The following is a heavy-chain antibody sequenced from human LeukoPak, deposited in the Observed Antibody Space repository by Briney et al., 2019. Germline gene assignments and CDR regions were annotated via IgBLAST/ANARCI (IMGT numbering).Heavy chain of an antibody. CDR2: INDSGST. CDR1: GGSLRDHY. Sequence: PSETLSLTCAVSGGSLRDHYWSWIRQVPGKGLEWIGEINDSGSTNYNPSLEGRVTLSVDPSKNQFSLKMRSVTAADTSVYYCARPYCSCGSCYRDFDYWGQGTLVTVSS. J-gene: IGHJ4*02. CDR3: ARPYCSCGSCYRDFDY. V-gene: IGHV4-34*01. D-gene: IGHD2-15*01.